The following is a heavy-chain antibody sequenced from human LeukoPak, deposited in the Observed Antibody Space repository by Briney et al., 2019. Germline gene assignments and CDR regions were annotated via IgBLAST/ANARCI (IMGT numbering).Heavy chain of an antibody. CDR3: AKNRVVFNWNYAYYFDS. CDR2: ISYDGSDK. Sequence: GGSLRLSCAASGFTFSSYAMHWVRQAPGKGLEWVTIISYDGSDKYYADSVRGRFTISRDNSKNTLYLQMDSLRAEDTAFYYCAKNRVVFNWNYAYYFDSWGQGTLVTVSS. D-gene: IGHD1-7*01. V-gene: IGHV3-30*18. J-gene: IGHJ4*02. CDR1: GFTFSSYA.